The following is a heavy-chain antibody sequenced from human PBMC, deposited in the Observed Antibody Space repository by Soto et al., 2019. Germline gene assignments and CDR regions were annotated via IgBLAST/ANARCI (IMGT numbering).Heavy chain of an antibody. CDR2: INHSGST. V-gene: IGHV4-34*01. CDR1: GECFSGYC. J-gene: IGHJ4*02. Sequence: SGNPSISRAVQGECFSGYCWSCIRQPLRTGQEWIGEINHSGSTNYNPSLKGRVTISVDTSKTQFSLKLTSVTAADTAVYYCARDKITGLFDYWGQGTLVTVSS. D-gene: IGHD2-8*02. CDR3: ARDKITGLFDY.